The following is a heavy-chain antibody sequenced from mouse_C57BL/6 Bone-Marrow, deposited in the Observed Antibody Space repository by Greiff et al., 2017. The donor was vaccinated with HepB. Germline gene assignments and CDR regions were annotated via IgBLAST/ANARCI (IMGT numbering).Heavy chain of an antibody. CDR2: IYPGDGDT. V-gene: IGHV1-82*01. Sequence: QVQLKESGPELVKPGASVKISCKASGYAFSSSWMNWVKQRPGKGLEWIGRIYPGDGDTNYNGKFKGKATLTADKSSSTAYMQLSSLTSEDSAVYFCARGRYGYDVAYWGQGTLVTVSA. CDR1: GYAFSSSW. J-gene: IGHJ3*01. D-gene: IGHD2-2*01. CDR3: ARGRYGYDVAY.